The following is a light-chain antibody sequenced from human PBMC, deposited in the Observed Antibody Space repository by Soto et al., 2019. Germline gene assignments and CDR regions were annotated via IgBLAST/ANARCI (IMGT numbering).Light chain of an antibody. V-gene: IGLV2-14*03. CDR3: SSFTGTTTLDV. CDR1: SSDVGAYKY. J-gene: IGLJ1*01. CDR2: GVS. Sequence: VLTQPASVSGSPGQSITISCTGASSDVGAYKYVSWYQQHPGKAPKLIIYGVSNRPSGVSNRFSGSKSGNTAFLTISGLQPEDEADYYCSSFTGTTTLDVFGTGTKVTVL.